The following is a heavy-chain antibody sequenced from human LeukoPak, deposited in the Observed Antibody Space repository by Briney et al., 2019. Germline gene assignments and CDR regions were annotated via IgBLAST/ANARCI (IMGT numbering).Heavy chain of an antibody. Sequence: PGGSLRLSCAASGFTFSSYWMSWVRQAPGKGLEWVANIKQDGSEKYYVDSVKGRFTISRDNAENSLYLQMNSLRAEDTAVYYCARDVVVDYYYYYMDVWGKGTTVTVSS. D-gene: IGHD2-2*01. J-gene: IGHJ6*03. CDR3: ARDVVVDYYYYYMDV. CDR2: IKQDGSEK. V-gene: IGHV3-7*01. CDR1: GFTFSSYW.